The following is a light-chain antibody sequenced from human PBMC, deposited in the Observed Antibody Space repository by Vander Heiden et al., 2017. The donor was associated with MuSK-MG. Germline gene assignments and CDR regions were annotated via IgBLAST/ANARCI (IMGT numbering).Light chain of an antibody. Sequence: QSALTHSPPASETPGQRVTISCSGSRSHIASNYVDWYHQHPGTAPKLIIFRRNQRPSGVPDRFSGSKSGTSAYLAISGLRSEDEADYSCAAWDDSLSGYVVVGGGTKLTVL. CDR2: RRN. J-gene: IGLJ2*01. CDR3: AAWDDSLSGYVV. V-gene: IGLV1-47*01. CDR1: RSHIASNY.